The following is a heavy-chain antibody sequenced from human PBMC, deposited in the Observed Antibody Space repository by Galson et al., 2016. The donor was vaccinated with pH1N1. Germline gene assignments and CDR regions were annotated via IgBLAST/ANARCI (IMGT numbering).Heavy chain of an antibody. CDR2: VYPRDSDA. D-gene: IGHD5-24*01. CDR1: GYNFATYW. CDR3: VRRIDMTTITGGGDAYDI. Sequence: QSGAEVKKPGESLKISCKGSGYNFATYWIGWVRQMPGKGLEWMGKVYPRDSDARYSPSFKDQVTFSGDTSTNTAYLQWLNLRASVSGIYYCVRRIDMTTITGGGDAYDIWGQGTMVTVSS. J-gene: IGHJ3*02. V-gene: IGHV5-51*01.